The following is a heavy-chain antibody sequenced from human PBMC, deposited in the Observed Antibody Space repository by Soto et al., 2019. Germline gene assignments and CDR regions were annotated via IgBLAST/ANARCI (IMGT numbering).Heavy chain of an antibody. J-gene: IGHJ4*02. CDR1: GFNFSRYW. D-gene: IGHD3-22*01. CDR3: AKDEYYYSRSGYYIFDS. V-gene: IGHV3-7*01. CDR2: MKQDRTET. Sequence: GGSLRLSCAASGFNFSRYWINWVRQAPGKGLEWVATMKQDRTETYYADSVKGRFTISRDNSKNTLYLQMNSLRPEDTALYYCAKDEYYYSRSGYYIFDSWGQGTLVTVSS.